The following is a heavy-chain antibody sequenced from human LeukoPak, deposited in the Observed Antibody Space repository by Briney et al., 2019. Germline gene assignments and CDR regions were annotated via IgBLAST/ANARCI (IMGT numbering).Heavy chain of an antibody. Sequence: SETLSLTCTVSGGSISSYYWSWIRQPPGKGLEWIGNIYYSGSTNYNPSLKSRVTISVDTSKNQFSLKLSSVTAADTAVYYCARDREMATVNNWFDPWGQGTLVTVSS. CDR3: ARDREMATVNNWFDP. J-gene: IGHJ5*02. CDR1: GGSISSYY. V-gene: IGHV4-59*01. CDR2: IYYSGST. D-gene: IGHD5-24*01.